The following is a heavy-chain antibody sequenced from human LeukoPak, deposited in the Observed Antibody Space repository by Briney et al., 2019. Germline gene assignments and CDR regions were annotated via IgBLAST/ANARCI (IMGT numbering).Heavy chain of an antibody. CDR3: ARDKSVAGRGDYYYGMDV. J-gene: IGHJ6*02. Sequence: ASVKVSCKASGYTFTGYYMHWVRQAPGQGLEWMGWINPNSGGTNYAQKFQGWVTMTRDTSISTAYMELSRLRSDDTAVYYCARDKSVAGRGDYYYGMDVWGQGTTVTVSS. V-gene: IGHV1-2*04. CDR1: GYTFTGYY. D-gene: IGHD6-19*01. CDR2: INPNSGGT.